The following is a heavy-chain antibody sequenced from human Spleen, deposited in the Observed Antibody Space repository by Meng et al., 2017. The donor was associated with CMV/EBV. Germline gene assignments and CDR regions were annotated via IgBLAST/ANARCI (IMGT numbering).Heavy chain of an antibody. CDR3: SREEYIVGANGMDV. D-gene: IGHD1-26*01. J-gene: IGHJ6*02. CDR1: RFTFSSYS. Sequence: GGSLSLSCAASRFTFSSYSMNWGRQAPGKGLERVSSISTTSSYRYYADSVKGRFTITRDNTKNSQYLQMNSLRAEDTAVYYCSREEYIVGANGMDVWGQGTTVTVSS. V-gene: IGHV3-21*01. CDR2: ISTTSSYR.